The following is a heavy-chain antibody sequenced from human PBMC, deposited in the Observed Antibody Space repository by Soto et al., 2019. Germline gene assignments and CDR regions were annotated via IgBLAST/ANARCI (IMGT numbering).Heavy chain of an antibody. J-gene: IGHJ4*02. CDR3: ARREGGGYCSGGSCYGYYFDY. CDR2: IYYSGST. Sequence: SETLSLTCTVSGGSIGSSSYYWGWIRQPPGKGLEWIGYIYYSGSTYYNPSLKSRVTISVDTSKNQFSLKLSSVTAADTAVYYCARREGGGYCSGGSCYGYYFDYWGQGTLVTVSS. V-gene: IGHV4-30-4*08. D-gene: IGHD2-15*01. CDR1: GGSIGSSSYY.